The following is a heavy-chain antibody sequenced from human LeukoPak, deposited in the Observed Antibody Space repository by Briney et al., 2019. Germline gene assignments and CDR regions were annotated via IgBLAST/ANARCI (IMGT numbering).Heavy chain of an antibody. CDR3: ARWRGSGKYFDS. V-gene: IGHV3-30*03. J-gene: IGHJ4*02. CDR1: GLTFSSYG. CDR2: ISYDGSNR. Sequence: GGSLRLSCAASGLTFSSYGIHWVRQAPRKGLEWVAAISYDGSNRYYADSVKGRFTISRDNSKNTLYLQMNSLRAEDTAVYYCARWRGSGKYFDSWGQGTLVTVSS. D-gene: IGHD3-10*01.